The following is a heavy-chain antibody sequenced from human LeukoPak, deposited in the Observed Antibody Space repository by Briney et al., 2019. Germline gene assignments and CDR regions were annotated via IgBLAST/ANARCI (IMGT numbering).Heavy chain of an antibody. Sequence: SQTLSLTCTASGGSISSGGYYWSWIRQHPGKGLEWIGYIYYSGSTYYNPSLKSRVTISVDTSKNQFSLKLSSVTAADTAVYYCARTVGVVPAALRYFDYWGQGTLVTVSS. D-gene: IGHD2-2*01. CDR1: GGSISSGGYY. J-gene: IGHJ4*02. V-gene: IGHV4-31*03. CDR2: IYYSGST. CDR3: ARTVGVVPAALRYFDY.